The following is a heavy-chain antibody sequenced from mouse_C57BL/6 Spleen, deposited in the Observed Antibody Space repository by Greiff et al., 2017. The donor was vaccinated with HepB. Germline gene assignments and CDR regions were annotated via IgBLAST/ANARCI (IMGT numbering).Heavy chain of an antibody. Sequence: EVQLQQSGPELVKPGDSVKISCKASGYSFTGYFMNWVMQSHGKSLEWIGRINPYNGDTFYNQKFKGKATLTVDKSSSTAHMELRSLTSEDSAVYYCARGELYYGSSRYAMDYWGQGTSVTVSS. CDR1: GYSFTGYF. D-gene: IGHD1-1*01. V-gene: IGHV1-20*01. CDR2: INPYNGDT. J-gene: IGHJ4*01. CDR3: ARGELYYGSSRYAMDY.